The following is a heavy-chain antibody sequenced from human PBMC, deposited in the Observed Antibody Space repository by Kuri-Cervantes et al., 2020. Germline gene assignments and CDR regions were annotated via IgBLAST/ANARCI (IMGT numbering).Heavy chain of an antibody. CDR1: GFTFSSYS. CDR2: ISSSSSYI. D-gene: IGHD2-2*01. CDR3: ASRPYCSSTSCYPYYYYGMDV. J-gene: IGHJ6*02. V-gene: IGHV3-21*01. Sequence: GESLKISCAASGFTFSSYSMNWVRQAPGKGLEWVSSISSSSSYIYYADSVKGRFTISRDNAKNSLYLQMNSLRAEDTAVYYCASRPYCSSTSCYPYYYYGMDVWGQGTTVTVSS.